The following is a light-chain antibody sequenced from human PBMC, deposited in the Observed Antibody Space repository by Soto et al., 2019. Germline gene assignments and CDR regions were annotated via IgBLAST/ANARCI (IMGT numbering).Light chain of an antibody. CDR2: TAS. CDR1: QSIGTY. V-gene: IGKV1-39*01. J-gene: IGKJ1*01. Sequence: KQMTQSPSSLSASIVDRVTITCRASQSIGTYLNWDQHKPVKGPKLLIYTASTLYSGVPSRFSGSGSGTDFTLTISSLQPEDFATYYCQQSHDNPRTSGQGTKVDIK. CDR3: QQSHDNPRT.